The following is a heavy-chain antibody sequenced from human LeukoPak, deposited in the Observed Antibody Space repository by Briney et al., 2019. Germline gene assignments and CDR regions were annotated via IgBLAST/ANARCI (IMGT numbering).Heavy chain of an antibody. CDR2: IYHSGST. D-gene: IGHD2-2*01. V-gene: IGHV4-38-2*02. Sequence: SETLSLTCTVSGYSISSGYYWGWIRQPPGKGLEWIGSIYHSGSTYYNPSLKSRVTISVDTSKNQFSLKLSSVTAADTAVYYCARDPAAGYCSSTSCPNPVAFDIWGQGTMDTVSS. J-gene: IGHJ3*02. CDR1: GYSISSGYY. CDR3: ARDPAAGYCSSTSCPNPVAFDI.